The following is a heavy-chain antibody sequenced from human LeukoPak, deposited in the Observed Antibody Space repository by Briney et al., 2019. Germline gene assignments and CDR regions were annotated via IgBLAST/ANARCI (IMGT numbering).Heavy chain of an antibody. D-gene: IGHD6-19*01. CDR1: GFTFSSYA. Sequence: GGSLRLSCAASGFTFSSYAMSWVRQAPGKGLEWVSTISGSGGSTFYSDSVKGRFTISRDNSKNTLFLQMNSLRAEDTAVFYCAKRSGYTTGWFFDFWGQGTLVTVSS. V-gene: IGHV3-23*01. J-gene: IGHJ4*02. CDR3: AKRSGYTTGWFFDF. CDR2: ISGSGGST.